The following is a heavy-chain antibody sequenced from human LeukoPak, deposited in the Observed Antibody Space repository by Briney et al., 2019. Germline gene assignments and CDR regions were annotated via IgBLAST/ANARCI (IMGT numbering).Heavy chain of an antibody. D-gene: IGHD3-22*01. CDR3: ATHLRYDSSAFDL. V-gene: IGHV3-53*01. CDR2: IYIDNI. Sequence: QPGGSLRLSCTVSGFTVSSNSMSWGRQAPGKGLECVSFIYIDNIHYSDSVKVRFTISGDNSKNTLYLQMNSLRAEDTAVYYCATHLRYDSSAFDLWGRGTLVTVSS. CDR1: GFTVSSNS. J-gene: IGHJ2*01.